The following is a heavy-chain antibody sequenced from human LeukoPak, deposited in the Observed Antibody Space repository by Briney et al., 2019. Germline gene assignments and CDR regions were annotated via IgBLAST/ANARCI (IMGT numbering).Heavy chain of an antibody. D-gene: IGHD3-10*01. CDR2: IYYSGST. V-gene: IGHV4-59*01. Sequence: SETLSLTCTVSGGSISSYYWSWIRQPPGKGLEWIGYIYYSGSTNYNPSLKSRVTISVDTSKNQFSLKLSSVTAADTAVYYCARGGRFGELIFDYWGQGTLVTVSS. CDR1: GGSISSYY. CDR3: ARGGRFGELIFDY. J-gene: IGHJ4*02.